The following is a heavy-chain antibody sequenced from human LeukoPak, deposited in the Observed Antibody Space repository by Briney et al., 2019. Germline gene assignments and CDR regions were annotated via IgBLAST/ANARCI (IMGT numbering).Heavy chain of an antibody. D-gene: IGHD3-22*01. Sequence: GGSLRLSCAASGFTFSSYWMHWVRQAPGKGLVWVSRINSDGSSTSYADSVKGRFTISRDNSKNTLYLQMNSLRAEDTAVYYCALLDSHDSSGYSVSWGQGTLVTVSS. CDR1: GFTFSSYW. V-gene: IGHV3-74*01. J-gene: IGHJ4*02. CDR2: INSDGSST. CDR3: ALLDSHDSSGYSVS.